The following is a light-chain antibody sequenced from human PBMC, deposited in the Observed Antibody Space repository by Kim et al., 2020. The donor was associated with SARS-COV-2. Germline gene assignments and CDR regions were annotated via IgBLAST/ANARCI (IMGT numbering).Light chain of an antibody. CDR1: SLRSYY. J-gene: IGLJ3*02. Sequence: VALGKTVRITCQGDSLRSYYESWYQQKTGQAPVLVIYGKNNRPSGIPDRFSGSSSGNTASLTITGAQAEDEADYYCNSRDSSGNPVFGGGTKLTVL. CDR3: NSRDSSGNPV. V-gene: IGLV3-19*01. CDR2: GKN.